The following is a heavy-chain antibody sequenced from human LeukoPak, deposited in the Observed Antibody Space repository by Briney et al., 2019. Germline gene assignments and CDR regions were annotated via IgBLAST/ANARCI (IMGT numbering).Heavy chain of an antibody. V-gene: IGHV3-7*03. D-gene: IGHD2-2*01. CDR2: IKQDGSEK. Sequence: PGGSLRLSCAASGFTFSSYAMHWVRQAPGKGLEWVANIKQDGSEKYYVDSVKGRFTISRDNAKNSLYLQMNSLRAEDTAVYYCARVPCSSTSCYASYWGQGTLVTVSS. CDR3: ARVPCSSTSCYASY. J-gene: IGHJ4*02. CDR1: GFTFSSYA.